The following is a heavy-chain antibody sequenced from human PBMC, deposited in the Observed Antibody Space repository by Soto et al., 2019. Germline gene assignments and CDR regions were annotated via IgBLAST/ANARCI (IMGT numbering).Heavy chain of an antibody. Sequence: QVQLVESGGGVVQPGRSLRLSCAASGITFSSYGMHWVRQAPGKGLEWVAFISYDGSNKYYGDSVKGRLTISRDNSKNTVYVQMNSLRTEDTAVYYCVKVPAGWEAGYFDYWGQGTLVTVSS. V-gene: IGHV3-30*18. J-gene: IGHJ4*02. D-gene: IGHD1-26*01. CDR2: ISYDGSNK. CDR3: VKVPAGWEAGYFDY. CDR1: GITFSSYG.